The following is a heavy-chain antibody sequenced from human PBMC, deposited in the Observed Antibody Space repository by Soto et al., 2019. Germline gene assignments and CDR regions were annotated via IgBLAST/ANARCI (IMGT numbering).Heavy chain of an antibody. Sequence: GGSLRLSCAAFGFTFSDYAMHWVRQSPGKGLEWVAIIWSDGNNKIYVDSVKGRFTTSRDNFRNTVYLQMNSLRAEDTAVYFCARAYGPGSYLIDFWGQGTLVTVSS. CDR1: GFTFSDYA. CDR3: ARAYGPGSYLIDF. CDR2: IWSDGNNK. J-gene: IGHJ4*02. V-gene: IGHV3-33*08. D-gene: IGHD3-10*01.